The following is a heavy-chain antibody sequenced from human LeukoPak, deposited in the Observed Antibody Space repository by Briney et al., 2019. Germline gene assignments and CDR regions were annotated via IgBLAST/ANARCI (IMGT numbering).Heavy chain of an antibody. V-gene: IGHV1-3*01. CDR2: INAGNGNT. D-gene: IGHD4-17*01. CDR3: ARFMTTVTLFDY. Sequence: ASVKVSCKASGYTCTSYAMHWVRQAPGQRLEWMGWINAGNGNTKYSQKFQGRVTITRDTSASTAYMELSSLRSEDTAVYYCARFMTTVTLFDYWGQGTLVTVSS. J-gene: IGHJ4*02. CDR1: GYTCTSYA.